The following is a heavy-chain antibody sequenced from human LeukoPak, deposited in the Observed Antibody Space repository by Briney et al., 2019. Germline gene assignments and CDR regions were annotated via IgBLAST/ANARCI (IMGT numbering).Heavy chain of an antibody. CDR3: TRGAGWLIDY. D-gene: IGHD3-16*01. V-gene: IGHV4-59*01. CDR2: FHNSGTS. J-gene: IGHJ4*02. Sequence: PSETLSLTCTVSDDSISDYYRGWIRQPPGKGLEWIGCFHNSGTSTYNPSLKSRVTISADTSKNQFSLKLNSLTTADTAVYYCTRGAGWLIDYWGQGILVTVSS. CDR1: DDSISDYY.